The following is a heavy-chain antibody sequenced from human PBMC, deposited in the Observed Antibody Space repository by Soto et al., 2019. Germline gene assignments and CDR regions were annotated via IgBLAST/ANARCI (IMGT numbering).Heavy chain of an antibody. Sequence: EVQLVESGGGLVKPGGSLRLSCAASGFTFSSYSMNWVRQAPGKGLEWVSSISSSSSYIYYADSVKGRFTISRDNAKNSLYLQMNSLRAEDTAVYYCARVAGGYDLYYYDYMDVWGKGTTVTVSS. J-gene: IGHJ6*03. CDR2: ISSSSSYI. CDR1: GFTFSSYS. CDR3: ARVAGGYDLYYYDYMDV. D-gene: IGHD5-12*01. V-gene: IGHV3-21*01.